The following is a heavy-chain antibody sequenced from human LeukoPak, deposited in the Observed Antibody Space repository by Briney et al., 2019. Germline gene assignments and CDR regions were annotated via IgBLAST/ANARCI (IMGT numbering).Heavy chain of an antibody. V-gene: IGHV3-23*01. CDR2: IVGSGGST. CDR1: VFTFSNYA. Sequence: GGSLILSCAASVFTFSNYAMSWVRQAPGKGLEWVSAIVGSGGSTYYADSVKGRFTISRDNPKNTLYLQMNSLRAEDTAVYYCAKWGDYDILTGYYDSDYWGQGTLVTVSS. J-gene: IGHJ4*02. D-gene: IGHD3-9*01. CDR3: AKWGDYDILTGYYDSDY.